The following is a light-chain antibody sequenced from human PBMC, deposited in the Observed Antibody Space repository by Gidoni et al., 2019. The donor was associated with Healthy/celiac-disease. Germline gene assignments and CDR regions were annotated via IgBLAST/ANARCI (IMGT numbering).Light chain of an antibody. CDR2: GAS. CDR1: QSVSSN. CDR3: QQCNNWPLT. V-gene: IGKV3-15*01. Sequence: GERATLSCRASQSVSSNLAWYQQKPGQAPRLLIYGASTWATGIPARFSGSESGTVFTLTIRSLQSEDFAVYYCQQCNNWPLTFGGGTKVEIK. J-gene: IGKJ4*01.